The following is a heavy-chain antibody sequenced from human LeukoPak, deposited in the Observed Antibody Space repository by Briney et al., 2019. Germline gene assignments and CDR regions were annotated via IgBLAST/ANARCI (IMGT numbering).Heavy chain of an antibody. CDR2: ISSSGSTI. Sequence: PGGSLRLSCEASGFAFSFSAMTWVRQAPGKGLEWVSYISSSGSTIYYADSVKGRFTISRDNAKNSLYLQMNSLRAEDTAVYCCARVFSGYDSAFDYWGQGTLVAVSS. CDR3: ARVFSGYDSAFDY. V-gene: IGHV3-48*03. CDR1: GFAFSFSA. D-gene: IGHD5-12*01. J-gene: IGHJ4*02.